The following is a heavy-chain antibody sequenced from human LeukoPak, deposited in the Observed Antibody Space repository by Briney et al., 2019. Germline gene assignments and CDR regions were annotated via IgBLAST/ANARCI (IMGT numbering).Heavy chain of an antibody. V-gene: IGHV3-7*01. CDR2: MNQDGSQK. D-gene: IGHD6-6*01. Sequence: GGSLRLSCDASGFTFSDSWMTWVRQAPGKGLEWVANMNQDGSQKYYVDSVKGRFTISRDNAKNSLYLEMNSLRAEDTAVYYCMTGGSSLDYWGQGTLVTVSS. CDR1: GFTFSDSW. J-gene: IGHJ4*02. CDR3: MTGGSSLDY.